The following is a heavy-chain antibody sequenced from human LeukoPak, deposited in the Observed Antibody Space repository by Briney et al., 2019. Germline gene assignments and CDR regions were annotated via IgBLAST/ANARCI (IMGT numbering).Heavy chain of an antibody. CDR2: INPNSGGT. CDR3: ARVRTRKSIPGDAFDI. Sequence: GASVTVSCKASGYTFTGYYMHWVRQAPGQGLEWMGWINPNSGGTNYAQKFQGRVTMTRDTSISTAYMELSRPRSDDTAMYYCARVRTRKSIPGDAFDIWGQGTMVTVSS. V-gene: IGHV1-2*02. J-gene: IGHJ3*02. CDR1: GYTFTGYY. D-gene: IGHD3-3*02.